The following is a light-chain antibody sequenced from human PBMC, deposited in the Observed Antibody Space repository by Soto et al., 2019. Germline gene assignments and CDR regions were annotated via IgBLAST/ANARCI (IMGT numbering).Light chain of an antibody. J-gene: IGKJ2*01. CDR2: IAS. CDR3: QQYAGSPYT. CDR1: QSVTHNH. V-gene: IGKV3-20*01. Sequence: EIGLTQSPGTLSLSPGERATLSCRASQSVTHNHLAWYQQKRGQAPRLLIYIASARATGLPGRFSGSGSGTDFTLTISRLEPEDFAVYYCQQYAGSPYTFGQGTKLEI.